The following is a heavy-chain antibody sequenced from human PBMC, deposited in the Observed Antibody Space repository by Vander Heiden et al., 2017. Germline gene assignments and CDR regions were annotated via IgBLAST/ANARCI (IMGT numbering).Heavy chain of an antibody. J-gene: IGHJ1*01. Sequence: QVQLVESGGGVVQPGRSLRLSCAASGFTFSSYGMPWVRQAPGKGLEWVAVIWNDGSNKYYADSVKGRFTISRDNSKNTLYLQMNSLRAEDTAVYYCARGEYDFWSGYYAEYFQHWGQGTLVTVSS. CDR2: IWNDGSNK. CDR3: ARGEYDFWSGYYAEYFQH. V-gene: IGHV3-33*01. D-gene: IGHD3-3*01. CDR1: GFTFSSYG.